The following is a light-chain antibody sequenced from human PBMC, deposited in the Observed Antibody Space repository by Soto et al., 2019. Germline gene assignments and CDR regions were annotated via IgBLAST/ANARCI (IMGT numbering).Light chain of an antibody. J-gene: IGLJ2*01. CDR1: HIEIKS. CDR3: QVWDRPTDLV. Sequence: SSELTQPPSVSVAPGKTATITCGGNHIEIKSVHWYQQKARQAPVLVMSFDSDRPSGIPERFSGSNSGNTASLTITRAEAGDEADYYCQVWDRPTDLVFGGGTQVTVL. CDR2: FDS. V-gene: IGLV3-21*01.